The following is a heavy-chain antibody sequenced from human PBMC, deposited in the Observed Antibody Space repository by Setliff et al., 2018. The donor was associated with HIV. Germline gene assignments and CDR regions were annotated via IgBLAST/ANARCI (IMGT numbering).Heavy chain of an antibody. CDR2: ISADTGNT. Sequence: RASVKVSCKVSGYTLTELSIHWVRRAPGQGLEWMGWISADTGNTNFAQKFQGRVTLTTDTSTNTAYMELSGLTFDDTAMYYCARDRRAGVYYYTDVWGTGTTVTVPS. CDR3: ARDRRAGVYYYTDV. J-gene: IGHJ6*03. V-gene: IGHV1-18*01. CDR1: GYTLTELS. D-gene: IGHD7-27*01.